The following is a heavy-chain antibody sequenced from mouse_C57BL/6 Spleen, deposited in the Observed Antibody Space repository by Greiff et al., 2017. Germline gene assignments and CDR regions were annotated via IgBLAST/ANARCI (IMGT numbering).Heavy chain of an antibody. D-gene: IGHD1-1*01. CDR3: ARHYYGSSYWFAY. CDR1: GFTFSSYT. J-gene: IGHJ3*01. Sequence: EVQLVESGGGLVKPGGSLKLSCAASGFTFSSYTMSWVRQTPEKRLEWVATISGGGGNTYYPDSVKGRFTISRDNAKKTLYLQMSSLRSEDTALYYCARHYYGSSYWFAYWGQGTLVTVSA. V-gene: IGHV5-9*01. CDR2: ISGGGGNT.